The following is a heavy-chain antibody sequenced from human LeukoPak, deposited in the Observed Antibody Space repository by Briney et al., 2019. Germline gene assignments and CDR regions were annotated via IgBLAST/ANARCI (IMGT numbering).Heavy chain of an antibody. CDR3: ARPGGYYYDSSGYTDAFDI. D-gene: IGHD3-22*01. J-gene: IGHJ3*02. V-gene: IGHV4-34*01. CDR2: INHSGST. Sequence: SETLSLTCAVYGGSLSGYYWSWIRQPPGKGLEWIGEINHSGSTNYNPSLKSRVTISVDTSKNQFSLKLSSVTAADTAVYYCARPGGYYYDSSGYTDAFDIWGQGTMVTVSS. CDR1: GGSLSGYY.